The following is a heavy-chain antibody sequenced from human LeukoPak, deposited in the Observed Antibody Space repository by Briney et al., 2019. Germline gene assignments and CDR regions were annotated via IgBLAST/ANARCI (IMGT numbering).Heavy chain of an antibody. CDR1: GFTFDDYA. J-gene: IGHJ4*02. CDR2: ISWNSGSI. V-gene: IGHV3-9*03. CDR3: AKGHDSSGYYVFFDY. Sequence: SLRLSCAASGFTFDDYAMHWVRQAPGKGLEWVSGISWNSGSIGYADSVKGRFTISRDNAKNSLYLQMNSLRAEDMALYYCAKGHDSSGYYVFFDYWGQGTLVTVSS. D-gene: IGHD3-22*01.